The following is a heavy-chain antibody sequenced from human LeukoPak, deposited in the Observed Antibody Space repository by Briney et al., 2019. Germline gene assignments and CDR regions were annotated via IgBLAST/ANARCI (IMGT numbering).Heavy chain of an antibody. CDR3: ARVRGSYLGDAFDI. Sequence: RASVEVSCKASGYTFTSYDINWVRQATGQGLEWMGWMNPNSGNTGYAQKFQGRVTMTRNTSISTAYMELSSLRSEDTAVYYCARVRGSYLGDAFDIWGQGTMVTVSS. CDR2: MNPNSGNT. D-gene: IGHD1-26*01. V-gene: IGHV1-8*01. J-gene: IGHJ3*02. CDR1: GYTFTSYD.